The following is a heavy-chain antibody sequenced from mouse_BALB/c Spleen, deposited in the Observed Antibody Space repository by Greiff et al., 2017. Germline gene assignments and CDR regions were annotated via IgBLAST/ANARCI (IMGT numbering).Heavy chain of an antibody. J-gene: IGHJ4*01. CDR2: IRNKANGYTT. Sequence: VQLKESGGGLVQPGGSLRLSCATSGFTFTDYYMIWVRQPPGKALEWLGFIRNKANGYTTEYSASVKGRFTISRDNSQSILYLQMNTLRAEDSATYYCARDSSGSYAMDYWGQGTSVTVSS. D-gene: IGHD3-1*01. CDR1: GFTFTDYY. V-gene: IGHV7-3*02. CDR3: ARDSSGSYAMDY.